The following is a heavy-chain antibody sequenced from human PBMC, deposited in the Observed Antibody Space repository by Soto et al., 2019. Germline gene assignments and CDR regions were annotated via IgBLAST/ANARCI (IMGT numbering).Heavy chain of an antibody. D-gene: IGHD2-21*02. V-gene: IGHV4-59*01. Sequence: SETLSLTCTVSGGSISIYYWSWIRQPPGKGLEWIGYIYYSGSTNYNPSLKSRVTISVDTSKNQFSLKLSSVTAADTAVYYCARETGSRLNMDVWGKGTTVTVS. CDR2: IYYSGST. J-gene: IGHJ6*03. CDR3: ARETGSRLNMDV. CDR1: GGSISIYY.